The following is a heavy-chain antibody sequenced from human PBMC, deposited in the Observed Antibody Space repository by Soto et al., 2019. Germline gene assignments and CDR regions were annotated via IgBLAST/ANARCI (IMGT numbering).Heavy chain of an antibody. CDR3: TTEVPRYYYGSGSWHAFDI. V-gene: IGHV3-15*07. J-gene: IGHJ3*02. CDR2: IKSKTDGGTK. Sequence: GGSLRLSCAASGFTFSNAWMNWVRQAPGKGLEWVGRIKSKTDGGTKDYAAPVKGRFTISRDDSKNTLYLQMNSLKTEDPAVYYCTTEVPRYYYGSGSWHAFDIWGQGTMVTVSS. D-gene: IGHD3-10*01. CDR1: GFTFSNAW.